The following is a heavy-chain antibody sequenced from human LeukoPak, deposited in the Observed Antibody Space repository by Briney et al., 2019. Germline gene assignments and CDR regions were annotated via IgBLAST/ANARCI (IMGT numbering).Heavy chain of an antibody. CDR2: ISTDGSGT. Sequence: GGSLRLSCAASGFTFSSYWMHWVRQAPGKGLVWVSRISTDGSGTNYADSVKGRFTFSRDNAKNTLYLQMNSLRAEDTAVYYCARAASGAFDYWGQGTLVTVSS. CDR1: GFTFSSYW. D-gene: IGHD7-27*01. J-gene: IGHJ4*02. V-gene: IGHV3-74*01. CDR3: ARAASGAFDY.